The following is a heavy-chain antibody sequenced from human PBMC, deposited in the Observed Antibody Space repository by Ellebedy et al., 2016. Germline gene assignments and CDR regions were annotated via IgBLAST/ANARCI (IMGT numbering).Heavy chain of an antibody. D-gene: IGHD3-10*01. J-gene: IGHJ4*02. CDR3: AKGTMDYLHH. V-gene: IGHV3-9*01. CDR1: GFTFDDYA. Sequence: SLKISXATSGFTFDDYALHWVRQVPGKGLEWVSGISWSSAPIGYGEAVKGRFTISRDSAKNYLYLQMNSLRVEDTALYFCAKGTMDYLHHWGQGTLVTVSS. CDR2: ISWSSAPI.